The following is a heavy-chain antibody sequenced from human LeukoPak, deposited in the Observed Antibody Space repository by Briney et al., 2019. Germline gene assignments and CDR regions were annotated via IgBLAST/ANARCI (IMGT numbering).Heavy chain of an antibody. CDR1: GGSISTDY. Sequence: SETLSLTCTVSGGSISTDYWSWLRQPPGKGLEYIGFLHNSGHTNYNPSLKSRVTISIDTSKNQFSLMLSSVPAADTAVYYCARLGKEVTYRAYYLDYWGQGTLVTVSS. CDR3: ARLGKEVTYRAYYLDY. V-gene: IGHV4-59*08. CDR2: LHNSGHT. J-gene: IGHJ4*02. D-gene: IGHD1-26*01.